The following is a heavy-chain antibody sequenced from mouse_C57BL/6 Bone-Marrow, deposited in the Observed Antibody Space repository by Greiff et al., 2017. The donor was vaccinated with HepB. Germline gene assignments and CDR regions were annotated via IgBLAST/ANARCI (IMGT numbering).Heavy chain of an antibody. J-gene: IGHJ3*01. CDR3: ARGANWDGFAY. D-gene: IGHD4-1*01. Sequence: EVQLQQSGPGLVKPSQSLSLTCSVTGYSITSGYYWNWIRQFPGNKLEWMGYISYDGSNNYNPSLKNRISITRDTSKNPFFLKLNSVTTEDTATYYCARGANWDGFAYWCQGTLVTVSA. V-gene: IGHV3-6*01. CDR2: ISYDGSN. CDR1: GYSITSGYY.